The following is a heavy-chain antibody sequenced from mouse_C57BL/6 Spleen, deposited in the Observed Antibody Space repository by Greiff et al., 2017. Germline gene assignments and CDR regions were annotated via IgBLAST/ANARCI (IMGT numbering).Heavy chain of an antibody. V-gene: IGHV5-4*01. CDR3: AREGDDGYYVDY. D-gene: IGHD2-3*01. Sequence: VKLVESGGGLVKPGGSLKLSCAASGFTFSSYAMSWVRQTPEKRLEWVATISDGGSYTYYPDNVKGRFTISRDNAKNNLYLQMSHLKSDDTAMYYCAREGDDGYYVDYWGQGTTLTVSS. CDR2: ISDGGSYT. J-gene: IGHJ2*01. CDR1: GFTFSSYA.